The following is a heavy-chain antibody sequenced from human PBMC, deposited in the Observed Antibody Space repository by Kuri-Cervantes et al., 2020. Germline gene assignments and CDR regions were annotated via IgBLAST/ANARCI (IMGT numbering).Heavy chain of an antibody. CDR1: GFTFSSFS. V-gene: IGHV3-48*01. Sequence: GESLKISCAASGFTFSSFSMNWVRRAPGKGLEWLSYIGSNSDSIYYADSVKGRFTISRDNSKNTLYLQMNSLRAEDTAVYYCARDLWDSYYYDSSGYSALDYWGQGTLVTVSS. J-gene: IGHJ4*02. CDR3: ARDLWDSYYYDSSGYSALDY. CDR2: IGSNSDSI. D-gene: IGHD3-22*01.